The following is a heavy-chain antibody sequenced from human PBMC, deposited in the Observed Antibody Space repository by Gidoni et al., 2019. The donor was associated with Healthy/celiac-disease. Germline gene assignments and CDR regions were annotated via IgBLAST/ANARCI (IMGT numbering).Heavy chain of an antibody. Sequence: VQLVESGGGLVKPGGSLTLSCAASGFTCSNAVMCGVSQAPGKGLEWVGRIKSKTDGGTTDYAVPVKGRFTISRDDSKNTLYLQMNRLKTEDTAVYYCTTEDYWGQGILVTVSS. CDR3: TTEDY. J-gene: IGHJ4*02. CDR2: IKSKTDGGTT. CDR1: GFTCSNAV. V-gene: IGHV3-15*01.